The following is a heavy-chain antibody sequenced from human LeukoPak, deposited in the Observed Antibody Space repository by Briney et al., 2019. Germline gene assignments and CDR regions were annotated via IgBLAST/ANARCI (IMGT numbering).Heavy chain of an antibody. Sequence: GGSLRLSCAASGFTFSSYGMHWVRQAPGKGLEWVAVIWNDGSNQYYVDSVRGRFTISRDNPKNALHLQMNSLRAEDTAVYYCASSGSYYRGAFDIWGQGTMVTVSS. CDR2: IWNDGSNQ. V-gene: IGHV3-33*01. J-gene: IGHJ3*02. CDR3: ASSGSYYRGAFDI. CDR1: GFTFSSYG. D-gene: IGHD1-26*01.